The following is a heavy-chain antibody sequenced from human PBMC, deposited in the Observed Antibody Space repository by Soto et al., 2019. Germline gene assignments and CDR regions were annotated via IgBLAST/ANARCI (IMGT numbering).Heavy chain of an antibody. CDR1: GGSISSGGYY. D-gene: IGHD2-15*01. J-gene: IGHJ1*01. V-gene: IGHV4-31*03. Sequence: SETLSLTCTVSGGSISSGGYYWSWIRQHPGKGLEWIGYIYYSGSTYYNPSLKSRVTISVDTSKNQFSLKLSSVTAADTAVYYCAREGFYCSGGSCYSEYFQHWGQGTLVTVSS. CDR3: AREGFYCSGGSCYSEYFQH. CDR2: IYYSGST.